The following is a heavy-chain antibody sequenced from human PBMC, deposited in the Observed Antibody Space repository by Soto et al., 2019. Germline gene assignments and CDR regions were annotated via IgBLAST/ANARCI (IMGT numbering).Heavy chain of an antibody. D-gene: IGHD1-26*01. V-gene: IGHV3-23*01. CDR1: GFTFSSYA. Sequence: EVQLLESGGDLVQPGGSLRLSCAASGFTFSSYAMNWVRQAPGKGLEWVSAISGSGGNTFYADSVKGRFTISRDKSKNTLFLQMHSLRAEDTAIYYCAMLNSGSYSYHGMDVWCQGTTVTVSS. J-gene: IGHJ6*02. CDR2: ISGSGGNT. CDR3: AMLNSGSYSYHGMDV.